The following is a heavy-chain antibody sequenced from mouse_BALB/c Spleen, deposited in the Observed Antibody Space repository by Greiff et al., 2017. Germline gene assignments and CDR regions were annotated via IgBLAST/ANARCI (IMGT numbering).Heavy chain of an antibody. J-gene: IGHJ4*01. CDR2: IWGDGST. V-gene: IGHV2-6-7*01. CDR1: GFSFTGFG. CDR3: ARGPLAGNYAMDD. D-gene: IGHD1-1*01. Sequence: VKLVESGPGLVAPSQCRSITCAASGFSFTGFGVNWVRQPPGKGLEWVGLIWGDGSTDYNSAPKSRLCTIKNNSKSQVFLKINSRQTDDTSRYYYARGPLAGNYAMDDWGEETSVTASS.